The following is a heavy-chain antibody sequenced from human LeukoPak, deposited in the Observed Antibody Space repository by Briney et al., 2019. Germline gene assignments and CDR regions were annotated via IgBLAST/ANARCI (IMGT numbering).Heavy chain of an antibody. Sequence: GASVKVSCKASGYTFTGYYMHWMRQAPGQGLEWMGIINPSGGSTSYAQKFQGRVTMTRDTSTSTVYMELSSLRYEDTAVYCCARDNYYDRAVFGYWGQGTLVTVSS. V-gene: IGHV1-46*01. CDR2: INPSGGST. D-gene: IGHD3-22*01. J-gene: IGHJ4*02. CDR1: GYTFTGYY. CDR3: ARDNYYDRAVFGY.